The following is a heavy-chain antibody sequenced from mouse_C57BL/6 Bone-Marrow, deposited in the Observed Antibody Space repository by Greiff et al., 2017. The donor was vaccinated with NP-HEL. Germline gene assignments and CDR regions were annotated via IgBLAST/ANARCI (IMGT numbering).Heavy chain of an antibody. CDR3: ARRTLQRYFDV. V-gene: IGHV1-7*01. D-gene: IGHD1-1*01. Sequence: VQLQESGAELAKPGASVKLSCKASGYTFTSYWMHWVKQRPGQGLEWIGYINPSSGYTKYNQKFKDKATLTADKSSSTAYMQLSSLTDEDSAVYYCARRTLQRYFDVWGTGTTVTVSS. CDR2: INPSSGYT. J-gene: IGHJ1*03. CDR1: GYTFTSYW.